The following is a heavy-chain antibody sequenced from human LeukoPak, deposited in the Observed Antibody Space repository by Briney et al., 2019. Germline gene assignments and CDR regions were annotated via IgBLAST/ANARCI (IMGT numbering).Heavy chain of an antibody. J-gene: IGHJ4*02. D-gene: IGHD2-15*01. CDR3: ASATLDYSGGYYFDY. CDR2: IRYDGSNK. V-gene: IGHV3-30*02. CDR1: GFTFSSYG. Sequence: GGSLRLSCAASGFTFSSYGMHWVRQAPGKGLEWVAFIRYDGSNKYYADSVKGRFTISRDNSKNTLYLQMNSLRAEDTAVYYCASATLDYSGGYYFDYWGQGTLVTVSS.